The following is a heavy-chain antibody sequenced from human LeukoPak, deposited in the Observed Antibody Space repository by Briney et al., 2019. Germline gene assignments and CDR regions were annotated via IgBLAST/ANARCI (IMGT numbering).Heavy chain of an antibody. J-gene: IGHJ5*02. D-gene: IGHD3-22*01. V-gene: IGHV4-59*08. Sequence: PSETLSLTCTVSGGSISSYYWSWIRQPPGKGLEWIGYIYYSGSTNYNPSLKSRVTISVDTSKNQFSLKLSSVTAADTAVYYCARYLFYDFNWFDPWGQGTLVTVSS. CDR3: ARYLFYDFNWFDP. CDR1: GGSISSYY. CDR2: IYYSGST.